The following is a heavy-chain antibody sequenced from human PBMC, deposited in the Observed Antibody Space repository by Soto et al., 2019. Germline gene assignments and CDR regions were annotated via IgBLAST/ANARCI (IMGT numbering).Heavy chain of an antibody. J-gene: IGHJ3*02. Sequence: GGSLRLSCSASGFTFSSYAMHWVRQAPGKGLEYVSAISSNGGSTYYADSVKGRFTISRDNSKNTLYLQMSSLRAEDTAVYYCLTHGPDAPAAAGAPVDIWGQGTMVTVSS. V-gene: IGHV3-64D*06. CDR3: LTHGPDAPAAAGAPVDI. CDR2: ISSNGGST. D-gene: IGHD6-13*01. CDR1: GFTFSSYA.